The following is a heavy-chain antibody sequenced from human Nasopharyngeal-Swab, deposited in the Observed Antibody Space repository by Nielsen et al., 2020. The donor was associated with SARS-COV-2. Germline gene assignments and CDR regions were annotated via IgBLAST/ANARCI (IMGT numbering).Heavy chain of an antibody. J-gene: IGHJ5*02. CDR1: GGSISSGGFF. CDR2: IYYSGYT. CDR3: ARVRMARGNSWFDP. D-gene: IGHD3-10*01. Sequence: SETLSLTCSVSGGSISSGGFFWGWVRQPPGQGLEWIGYIYYSGYTSYNTSLQSRVSMSVDTSKSQFSLRLTSVTAADTAVYYCARVRMARGNSWFDPWGQGTLVTVSS. V-gene: IGHV4-31*03.